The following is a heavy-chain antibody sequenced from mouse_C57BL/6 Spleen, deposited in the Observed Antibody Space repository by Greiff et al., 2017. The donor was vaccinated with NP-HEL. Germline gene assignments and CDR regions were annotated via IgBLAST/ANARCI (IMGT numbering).Heavy chain of an antibody. CDR2: INYDGSST. Sequence: DVKLVESEGGLVQPGSSMKLSCTASGFTFSDYYMAWVRQVPEKGLEWVANINYDGSSTYYLDSLKSRFIISRDNAKNILYLQMSSLKSEDTATYYCARGPDYEGFAYWGQGTLVTVSA. CDR1: GFTFSDYY. CDR3: ARGPDYEGFAY. V-gene: IGHV5-16*01. D-gene: IGHD2-4*01. J-gene: IGHJ3*01.